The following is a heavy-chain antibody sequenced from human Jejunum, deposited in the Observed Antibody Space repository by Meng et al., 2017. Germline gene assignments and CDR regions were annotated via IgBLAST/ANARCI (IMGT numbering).Heavy chain of an antibody. V-gene: IGHV3-7*01. D-gene: IGHD4-23*01. J-gene: IGHJ4*02. CDR3: AYVGRAPVDY. Sequence: GESLKISCVASGFIFSNYWMSWVRQAPGEGLEWVANMKPDGSVKNYVDSVKGRFTIFRDNAKDSLYLQMSSLTAGDTAVYYCAYVGRAPVDYWGQGTLVTVSS. CDR1: GFIFSNYW. CDR2: MKPDGSVK.